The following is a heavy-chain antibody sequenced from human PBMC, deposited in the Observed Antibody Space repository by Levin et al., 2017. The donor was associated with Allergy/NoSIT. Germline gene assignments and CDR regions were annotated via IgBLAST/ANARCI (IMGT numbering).Heavy chain of an antibody. V-gene: IGHV2-70*11. CDR2: IDWDDDK. J-gene: IGHJ4*02. D-gene: IGHD3-10*01. Sequence: SGPTLVKPTQTLTLTCTFSGFSLTTSGMCVSWIRQPPGNALEWLARIDWDDDKYYSTSLKTRLTISRDTSKNQVVLTMTSMDPVDTATYYCARATNHYYGRGFYYWGQGTPVTVSS. CDR1: GFSLTTSGMC. CDR3: ARATNHYYGRGFYY.